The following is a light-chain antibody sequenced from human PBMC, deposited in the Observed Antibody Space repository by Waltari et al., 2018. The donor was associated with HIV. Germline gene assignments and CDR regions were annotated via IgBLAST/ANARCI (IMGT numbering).Light chain of an antibody. CDR3: IQSDKWPRT. V-gene: IGKV3-15*01. J-gene: IGKJ1*01. Sequence: VLLTQSPATLSVSPGERVTLSCRASQSVSSSLAWYQLKPGQAPRLLIYGASTRASGVPARFTATGSGTQFTLTVSNLQSDDFALYFCIQSDKWPRTFGQGTKLEIK. CDR1: QSVSSS. CDR2: GAS.